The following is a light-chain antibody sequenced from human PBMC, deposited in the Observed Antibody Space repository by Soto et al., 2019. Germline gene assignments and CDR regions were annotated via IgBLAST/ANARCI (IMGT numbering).Light chain of an antibody. CDR3: QQYGSSPLT. Sequence: ESVLTQSPGTLSLSPGERATLSCRASQSVSSSDLAWYQQKPGQAPRLLICGASSRATGIPDRFSGSGSGTDLTLTISRLEPEDFAVHYCQQYGSSPLTFGGGTKVEIK. CDR2: GAS. CDR1: QSVSSSD. V-gene: IGKV3-20*01. J-gene: IGKJ4*01.